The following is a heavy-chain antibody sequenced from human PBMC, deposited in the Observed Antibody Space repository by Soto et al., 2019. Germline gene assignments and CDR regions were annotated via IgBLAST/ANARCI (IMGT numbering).Heavy chain of an antibody. D-gene: IGHD6-13*01. CDR2: IYYSGST. CDR1: GGSISSGGYY. V-gene: IGHV4-31*03. Sequence: SETLSLTCTVSGGSISSGGYYWSWIRQHPGKGLEWIGYIYYSGSTYYNPSLKSRVTISVDTSKNQFSLKLSSVTAADTAVYYCARAKKGITAAENWFDPWGQGTLVTVSS. J-gene: IGHJ5*02. CDR3: ARAKKGITAAENWFDP.